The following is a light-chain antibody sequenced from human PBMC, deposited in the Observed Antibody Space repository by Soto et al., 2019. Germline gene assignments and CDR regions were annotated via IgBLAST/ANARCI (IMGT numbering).Light chain of an antibody. CDR3: QQYGTSPPRT. Sequence: EIVLTQSPCTLSLSPGERATLSCRASQSVSSSYLAWYQQKPGQAPRLLVFDASKRPTGIPDRFSGSGSGTDFTLTISRLEPEDFGVYYCQQYGTSPPRTFGQGTKVDIK. J-gene: IGKJ1*01. CDR1: QSVSSSY. CDR2: DAS. V-gene: IGKV3-20*01.